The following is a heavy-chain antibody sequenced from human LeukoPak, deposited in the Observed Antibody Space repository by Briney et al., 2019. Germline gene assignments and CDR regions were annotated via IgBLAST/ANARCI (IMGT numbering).Heavy chain of an antibody. V-gene: IGHV4-38-2*02. J-gene: IGHJ5*02. CDR2: IYHSGST. D-gene: IGHD6-13*01. CDR1: GYSISSGYY. Sequence: PSGTLSLTCTVSGYSISSGYYWGWIRQPPGKGLEWIGSIYHSGSTYYNPSLKSRVTISVDTSKNQFSLKLSSVTAADTAVHYCAGPRIAAADSPYWFDPWGQGTLVTVSS. CDR3: AGPRIAAADSPYWFDP.